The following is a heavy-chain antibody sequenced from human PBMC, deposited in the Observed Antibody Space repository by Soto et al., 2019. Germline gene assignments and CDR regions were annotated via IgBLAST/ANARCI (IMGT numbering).Heavy chain of an antibody. D-gene: IGHD5-18*01. CDR2: IIPIFGTA. Sequence: SVKVSCKASGGTFSSYAISWVRQAPGQGLEWMGGIIPIFGTANYAQKFQGRVTITADESTSTAYMELSSLRSEDTAVYYCARDYVDTAMGGFDYWGQGTLVTVSS. CDR3: ARDYVDTAMGGFDY. J-gene: IGHJ4*02. CDR1: GGTFSSYA. V-gene: IGHV1-69*13.